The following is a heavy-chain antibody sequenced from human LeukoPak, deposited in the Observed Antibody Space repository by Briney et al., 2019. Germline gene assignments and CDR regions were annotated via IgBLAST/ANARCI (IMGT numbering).Heavy chain of an antibody. CDR2: FDPEDGET. J-gene: IGHJ4*02. CDR1: GYTLTELS. D-gene: IGHD5-18*01. Sequence: GASVKVSCKVSGYTLTELSMHWVRQAPGKGLEWMGGFDPEDGETIYAQKFQGRVTMTEDTSTDTAYMELSSLRSEDTAVYYCATEGWSQNTAMVNDYWGQGTLVTVSS. CDR3: ATEGWSQNTAMVNDY. V-gene: IGHV1-24*01.